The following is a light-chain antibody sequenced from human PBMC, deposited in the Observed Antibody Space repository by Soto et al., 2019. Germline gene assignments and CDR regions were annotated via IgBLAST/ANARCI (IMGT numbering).Light chain of an antibody. CDR2: DAS. J-gene: IGKJ1*01. Sequence: DIQMTQSPSTLSASVGDRFTITCLSSQSISSWLACYQQKPGKAPKPLIYDASSLESGVPSRFSGSGSGIEFTLTISSLRPDDFATYYCQQYDSYSWTFDQGTKVDI. CDR1: QSISSW. CDR3: QQYDSYSWT. V-gene: IGKV1-5*01.